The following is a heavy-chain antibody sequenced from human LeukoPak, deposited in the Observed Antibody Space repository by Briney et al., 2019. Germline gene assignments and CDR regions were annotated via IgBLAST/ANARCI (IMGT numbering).Heavy chain of an antibody. V-gene: IGHV3-23*01. CDR3: ASDYFLDY. CDR1: GFTFSSYS. Sequence: GGSLRLSCAASGFTFSSYSMNWVRQAPGKGLEWVSTISDSGARTNYADSAKGRFTISRDNSMNTLYLQMNSLRADDTAVYYCASDYFLDYWGQGTLVTVSS. CDR2: ISDSGART. J-gene: IGHJ4*02. D-gene: IGHD6-25*01.